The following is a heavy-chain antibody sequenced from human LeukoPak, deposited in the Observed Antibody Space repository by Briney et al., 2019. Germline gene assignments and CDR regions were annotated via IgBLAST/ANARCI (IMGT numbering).Heavy chain of an antibody. J-gene: IGHJ4*02. CDR2: INSDGSRT. V-gene: IGHV3-74*01. CDR3: ARDNYDFWSGYYSPHWFDY. D-gene: IGHD3-3*01. Sequence: GGSLRLSCAASGFTFSSYWMHWVRQAPGKGLVWVSRINSDGSRTSYADSVKGRFTISRDNAKNTLYLQMNSLRAEDTAVYYCARDNYDFWSGYYSPHWFDYWGQGTLVTVSS. CDR1: GFTFSSYW.